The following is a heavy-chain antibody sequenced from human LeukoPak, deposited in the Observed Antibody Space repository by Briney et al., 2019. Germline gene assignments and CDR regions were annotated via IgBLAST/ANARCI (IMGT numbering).Heavy chain of an antibody. D-gene: IGHD2-2*01. Sequence: GGSLRLSCAASGFTFSSYAMSWVRQAPGKGLDWVSAISVSAGSTYYADSVKGRFTISRDYSKNTPYLQMNSLRAEDTAVYYCANFHCSSTSCHLSGYFQHWGQGTLVTVSS. J-gene: IGHJ1*01. CDR2: ISVSAGST. CDR1: GFTFSSYA. V-gene: IGHV3-23*01. CDR3: ANFHCSSTSCHLSGYFQH.